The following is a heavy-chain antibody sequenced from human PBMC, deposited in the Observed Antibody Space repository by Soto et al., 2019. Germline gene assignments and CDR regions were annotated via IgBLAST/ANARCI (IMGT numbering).Heavy chain of an antibody. CDR1: GDSSSRYY. CDR2: IYHSGST. D-gene: IGHD3-22*01. CDR3: ARSIPKIEGPHYFDY. J-gene: IGHJ4*02. V-gene: IGHV4-59*01. Sequence: PSETLSLTCTVSGDSSSRYYWSWIRQPPGKGLEWIGYIYHSGSTDYNPSLKSRVTISIDTSKKQFSLRLSSVSAADTAVYYCARSIPKIEGPHYFDYWGQGTLVTVSS.